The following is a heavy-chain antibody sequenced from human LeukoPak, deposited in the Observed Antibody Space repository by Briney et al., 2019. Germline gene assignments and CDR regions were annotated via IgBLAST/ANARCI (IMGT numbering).Heavy chain of an antibody. J-gene: IGHJ5*02. CDR1: GGSLSSYY. V-gene: IGHV4-59*01. CDR3: ARFDDYGDYGVDP. CDR2: IYYSGST. D-gene: IGHD4-17*01. Sequence: PSETLSLTCTVSGGSLSSYYWSWIRQPPGKGLEGIGYIYYSGSTNYNPSLKSRVTISVDTSKNQFSLKLSSVTAADTAVYYCARFDDYGDYGVDPWGQGTLVTVSS.